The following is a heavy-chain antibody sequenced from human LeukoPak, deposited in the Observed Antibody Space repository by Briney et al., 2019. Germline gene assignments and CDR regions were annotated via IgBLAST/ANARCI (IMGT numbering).Heavy chain of an antibody. CDR3: ARDVPDDYGDFHFDY. Sequence: GGSLSLSGVASGFTVITSSMNWVGQAQGRGLEWASVIYSSGSTYSADSVKGRLTISRDDSKNTLYLQMNSLRPEDTAVYYCARDVPDDYGDFHFDYWGQGTLVTVSS. J-gene: IGHJ4*02. CDR1: GFTVITSS. CDR2: IYSSGST. V-gene: IGHV3-53*01. D-gene: IGHD4-17*01.